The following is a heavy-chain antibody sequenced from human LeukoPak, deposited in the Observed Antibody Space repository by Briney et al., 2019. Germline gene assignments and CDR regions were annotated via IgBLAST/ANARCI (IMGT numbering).Heavy chain of an antibody. CDR2: ISSSSSYL. D-gene: IGHD1-26*01. CDR1: GFTFSSYS. CDR3: ARVGREPNYYYGMDV. Sequence: GGSLRLSCAASGFTFSSYSMNWVRQAPGKGLEWVSSISSSSSYLYYADSVKGRFTISRDNAKNSLYLQMNSLRAEDTAVYYCARVGREPNYYYGMDVWGQGTTVTVSS. V-gene: IGHV3-21*01. J-gene: IGHJ6*02.